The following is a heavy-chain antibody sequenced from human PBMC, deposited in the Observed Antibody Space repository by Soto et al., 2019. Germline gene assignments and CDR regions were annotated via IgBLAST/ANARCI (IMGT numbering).Heavy chain of an antibody. Sequence: QVQLVESGGGVVQPGGSLRLSCAASGFTFSGYGMHWVRHAPGKGQEWVAGISHDEIFKDYADCVRGRFTISRDNSKNTLYMQMNNPSAEDTAVYFCSKDISLPGVRWNWFEPWGQGTLVTVSS. J-gene: IGHJ5*02. CDR3: SKDISLPGVRWNWFEP. V-gene: IGHV3-30*18. CDR1: GFTFSGYG. CDR2: ISHDEIFK. D-gene: IGHD2-21*01.